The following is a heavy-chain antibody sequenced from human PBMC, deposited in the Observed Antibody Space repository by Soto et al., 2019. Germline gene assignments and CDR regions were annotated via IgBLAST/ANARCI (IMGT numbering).Heavy chain of an antibody. V-gene: IGHV1-69*13. CDR2: IIPFFGTA. CDR3: ARFVVATDFWWFDP. CDR1: GYTFTSYY. J-gene: IGHJ5*02. Sequence: SVKVSCKASGYTFTSYYMHWVRQAPGQGLEWMGGIIPFFGTANYAQKFQGRVTITADESTSTAYMELSSLRSEDTAVYYCARFVVATDFWWFDPWGQGTLVTVSS. D-gene: IGHD2-21*02.